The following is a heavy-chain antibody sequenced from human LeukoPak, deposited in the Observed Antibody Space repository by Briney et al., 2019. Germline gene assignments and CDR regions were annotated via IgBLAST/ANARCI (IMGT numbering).Heavy chain of an antibody. D-gene: IGHD4-23*01. CDR3: ARDLPDYGGNSVLDY. Sequence: GASVKVSCKASGGTFSSYAISWVRQAPGQGLEWMGGIIPIFGTANYAQKFQGRVTITTDESTSTAYMELSSLRSEDTAAYYCARDLPDYGGNSVLDYWGQGTLVTVSS. CDR2: IIPIFGTA. V-gene: IGHV1-69*05. CDR1: GGTFSSYA. J-gene: IGHJ4*02.